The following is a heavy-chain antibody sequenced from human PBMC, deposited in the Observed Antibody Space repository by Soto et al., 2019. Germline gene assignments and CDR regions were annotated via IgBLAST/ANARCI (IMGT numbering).Heavy chain of an antibody. V-gene: IGHV5-51*01. CDR3: ARQVLAANTNYDYYDLDV. D-gene: IGHD2-15*01. CDR2: IYLGDSDT. J-gene: IGHJ6*02. CDR1: GYTFTQSW. Sequence: GESLKISCKGSGYTFTQSWIAWVRQMPGKGLEWMGIIYLGDSDTRYGPSFQGQVTISADKSTSTAYLQWSSLRASDTAMYYWARQVLAANTNYDYYDLDVWGHGTTVTVSS.